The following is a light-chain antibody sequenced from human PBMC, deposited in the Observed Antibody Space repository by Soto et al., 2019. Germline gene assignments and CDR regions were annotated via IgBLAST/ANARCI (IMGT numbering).Light chain of an antibody. CDR1: QNFANY. Sequence: DIQMTQSPASVSASLGDRVTITCRANQNFANYLNWYQQKSGRAPKLLVFAASSLQSGVPSRFSGSGSGTEFTLTISSLQPDDFATYYCQQYNSYSVTFGQGTKVDIK. CDR2: AAS. V-gene: IGKV1-16*01. J-gene: IGKJ1*01. CDR3: QQYNSYSVT.